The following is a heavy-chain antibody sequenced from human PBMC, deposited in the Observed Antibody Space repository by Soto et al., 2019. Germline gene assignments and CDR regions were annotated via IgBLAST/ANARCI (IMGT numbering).Heavy chain of an antibody. CDR1: GFSFSNSP. CDR2: ISYDGTNK. D-gene: IGHD7-27*01. Sequence: QVQLVESGGGVVQPGRSLRLSCAASGFSFSNSPMHWVRQAPGKGPEWVALISYDGTNKFYVDSVKGRFTISRDNSKSTLYLQVDSLRPEDAAVYYCARDPKTSGGQHWAFNYFDSWGQGTLVTVSS. J-gene: IGHJ4*02. V-gene: IGHV3-30-3*01. CDR3: ARDPKTSGGQHWAFNYFDS.